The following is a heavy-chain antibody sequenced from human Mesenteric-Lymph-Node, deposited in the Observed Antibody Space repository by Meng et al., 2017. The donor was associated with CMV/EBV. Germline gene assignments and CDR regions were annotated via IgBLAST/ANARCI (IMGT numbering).Heavy chain of an antibody. CDR3: AKEFWRGYYSDY. J-gene: IGHJ4*02. V-gene: IGHV3-30*02. Sequence: GESLKISCEASEFTFSSYGLHWVRQAPGKGLEWVAFIRYDGSQEYYVDSVKGRFTISRDDSQNTLYLQMNSLRAEDTAVYYCAKEFWRGYYSDYWGQGTTVTVSS. D-gene: IGHD3-3*01. CDR1: EFTFSSYG. CDR2: IRYDGSQE.